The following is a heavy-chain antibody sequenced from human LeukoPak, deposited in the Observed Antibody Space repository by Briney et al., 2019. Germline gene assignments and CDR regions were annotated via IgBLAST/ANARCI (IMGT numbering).Heavy chain of an antibody. J-gene: IGHJ4*02. CDR2: ISSSSTYI. Sequence: GGSLRLSCAASGFTFSTYSMNWVRQAPGKGLEWVSSISSSSTYIFYADSVKGRFTISRDNAKNSLYLQMNSLRAEDTAVYYCASQPRSDYGDYLFDYWGQGTLVTVSS. D-gene: IGHD4-17*01. CDR1: GFTFSTYS. CDR3: ASQPRSDYGDYLFDY. V-gene: IGHV3-21*01.